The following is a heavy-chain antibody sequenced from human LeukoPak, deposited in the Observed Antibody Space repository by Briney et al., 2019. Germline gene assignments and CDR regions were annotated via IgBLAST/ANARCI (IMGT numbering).Heavy chain of an antibody. CDR1: GFTFTNAC. D-gene: IGHD5-18*01. J-gene: IGHJ4*02. V-gene: IGHV3-15*01. CDR2: IKSQTDGGTT. Sequence: PGGSLRLSCKGSGFTFTNACMSWVRLAPGKGLEWVGHIKSQTDGGTTDYAAPVKVRFTISRDDSKNTLYLQLNSLKTEDTAVYYCTTGTWIQLWLDDYWGQGTLVTVSS. CDR3: TTGTWIQLWLDDY.